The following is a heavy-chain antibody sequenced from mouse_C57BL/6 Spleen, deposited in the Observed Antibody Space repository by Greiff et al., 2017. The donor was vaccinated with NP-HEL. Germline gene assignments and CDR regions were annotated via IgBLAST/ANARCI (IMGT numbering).Heavy chain of an antibody. D-gene: IGHD2-5*01. CDR1: GFNIKDDY. CDR3: TYSNPRGY. V-gene: IGHV14-4*01. CDR2: IDPENGDT. Sequence: EVKLVESGAELVRPGASVKLSCTASGFNIKDDYMHWVKQRPEQGLEWIGWIDPENGDTEYASKFQGKATITADTSSNTAYLQLSSLTSEDTAVYYCTYSNPRGYWGQGTTLTVSS. J-gene: IGHJ2*01.